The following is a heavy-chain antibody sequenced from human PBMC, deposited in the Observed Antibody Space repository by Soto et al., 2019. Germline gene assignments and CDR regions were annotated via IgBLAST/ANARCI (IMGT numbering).Heavy chain of an antibody. CDR1: GYTFTANY. J-gene: IGHJ4*02. V-gene: IGHV1-2*02. CDR3: ARDSGSSWFDY. Sequence: ASVKVSCKPSGYTFTANYIHRVRQAPGQGLEGMGWNATSSVGTRFPQNFEGTVTMPRAMTLATAYVEQTAVSLGDTANYYCARDSGSSWFDYWGQGTQVTVSS. D-gene: IGHD3-10*01. CDR2: NATSSVGT.